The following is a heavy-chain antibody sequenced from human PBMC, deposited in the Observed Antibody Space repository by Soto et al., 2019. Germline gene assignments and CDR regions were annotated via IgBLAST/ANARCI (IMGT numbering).Heavy chain of an antibody. CDR3: ARDLKVAAAGTGYYYYGMDV. V-gene: IGHV3-21*01. CDR1: GFNFSSYS. J-gene: IGHJ6*02. D-gene: IGHD6-13*01. CDR2: ISRSSSNI. Sequence: EVQLVESGGGLVKPGGSLRLSCAASGFNFSSYSMNWVRQAPGKGLEWVSSISRSSSNIYYVDSVKGRFTISRDNAKNSLCLQMNSLRAEDTAVYYCARDLKVAAAGTGYYYYGMDVWGQGTTVTVSS.